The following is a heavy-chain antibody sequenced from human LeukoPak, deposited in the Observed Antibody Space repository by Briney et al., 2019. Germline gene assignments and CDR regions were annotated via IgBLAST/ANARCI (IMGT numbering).Heavy chain of an antibody. CDR1: GGSISSYY. CDR3: ARHGRGYYFDY. J-gene: IGHJ4*02. Sequence: SETLSLTCTVSGGSISSYYWSWIRQPPGKGLEWIGYIYYSGSTNYNPSLKSRVTISVDTSKNQFSLKLSSVTAADTAVYYCARHGRGYYFDYWGQGTLVTVSS. V-gene: IGHV4-59*08. CDR2: IYYSGST. D-gene: IGHD1-26*01.